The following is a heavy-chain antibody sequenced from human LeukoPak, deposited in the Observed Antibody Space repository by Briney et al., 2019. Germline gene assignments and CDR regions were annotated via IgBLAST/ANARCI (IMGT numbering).Heavy chain of an antibody. J-gene: IGHJ6*02. Sequence: GGSLRLSCAASGFTFSSYAMSWVRQAPGKGLEWVSAISGSGGSTYYADSVKGRFTISRDNSKNTLYLQMNSLRAEDTAVYYCAKGPRIAVAGLNYYYGMDVWGQGTTVTVSS. CDR2: ISGSGGST. CDR1: GFTFSSYA. CDR3: AKGPRIAVAGLNYYYGMDV. D-gene: IGHD6-19*01. V-gene: IGHV3-23*01.